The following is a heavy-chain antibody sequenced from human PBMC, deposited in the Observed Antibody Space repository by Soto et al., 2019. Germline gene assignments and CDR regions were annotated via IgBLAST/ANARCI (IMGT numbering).Heavy chain of an antibody. V-gene: IGHV1-8*01. J-gene: IGHJ6*02. CDR2: MNPNSDNT. CDR1: GYTFTSYD. Sequence: QVQLVQSGAEVKKPGASVKVSCKASGYTFTSYDINWVRQATGQGLEWMGWMNPNSDNTGYAQKFQGRVTMTRNTXXXXXXXXXXXXXSEDTAVYYCARVGFFPSSGMDVWGQGTTVTVSS. CDR3: ARVGFFPSSGMDV. D-gene: IGHD3-10*01.